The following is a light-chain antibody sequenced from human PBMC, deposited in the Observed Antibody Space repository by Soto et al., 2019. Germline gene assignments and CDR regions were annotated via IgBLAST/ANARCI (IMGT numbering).Light chain of an antibody. CDR3: CSYAGSSTFV. J-gene: IGLJ1*01. CDR1: SSDVGSYNL. V-gene: IGLV2-23*01. CDR2: EGS. Sequence: QSALTQPASVSGSPGQSITISCTGTSSDVGSYNLVSWYQQHPGKAPKLMIYEGSKRPSGVSNRFSGSTSGNTASLTISGLQAEDEADYYCCSYAGSSTFVFGTGNKLTAL.